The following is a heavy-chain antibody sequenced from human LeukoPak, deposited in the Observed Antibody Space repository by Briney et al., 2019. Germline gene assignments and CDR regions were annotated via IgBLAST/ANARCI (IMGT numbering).Heavy chain of an antibody. J-gene: IGHJ4*02. CDR1: GGTFSSYA. CDR3: ARAQITMVRGVPLDY. V-gene: IGHV1-69*04. D-gene: IGHD3-10*01. CDR2: IIPILGIA. Sequence: SVKVSCKASGGTFSSYAISWVRQAPGQGLEWMGRIIPILGIANYAQKFQGRVTITADKSTSTAYMELSSLRSEDTAVYYCARAQITMVRGVPLDYWGQGTLVTVSS.